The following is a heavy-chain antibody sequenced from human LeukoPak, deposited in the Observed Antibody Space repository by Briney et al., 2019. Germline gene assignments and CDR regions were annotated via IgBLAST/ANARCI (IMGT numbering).Heavy chain of an antibody. Sequence: PGGSLRLSCAASGFTFSNNWLHWVRQAPGKGLVWVSRINSDGTSTIYADSVKGRYTISRDNAKSTVYLQMNSLRAEDTAVYYCARTGTGGDLDIWGQGTMVTVSS. CDR1: GFTFSNNW. D-gene: IGHD2-8*02. J-gene: IGHJ3*02. CDR3: ARTGTGGDLDI. CDR2: INSDGTST. V-gene: IGHV3-74*01.